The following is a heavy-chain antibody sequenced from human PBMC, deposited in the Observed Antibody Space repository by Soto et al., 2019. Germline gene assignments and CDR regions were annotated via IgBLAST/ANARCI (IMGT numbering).Heavy chain of an antibody. D-gene: IGHD5-18*01. J-gene: IGHJ5*02. CDR3: ARIVSYVAGWFDP. V-gene: IGHV3-66*01. CDR1: GFTVSSNY. CDR2: IYSGGST. Sequence: EVQLVESGGGLVQPGGSLRLSCAASGFTVSSNYMSWVRQAPGKGLEWVSVIYSGGSTDYADSVKGRFTISRDNPKNTLYLQMNSLRAEDTAVSYCARIVSYVAGWFDPWGQGTLVTVSS.